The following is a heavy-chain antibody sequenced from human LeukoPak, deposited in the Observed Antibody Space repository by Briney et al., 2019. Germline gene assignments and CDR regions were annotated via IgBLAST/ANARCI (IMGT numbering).Heavy chain of an antibody. Sequence: PSETLSLTCTVSGGSISSYYWSWIRQPPGKGLEWIGYIYYSGSTNYNPSLKSRVTISVDTSKNQFSLKLSSVTAADTAVYYCARVFYYYDSSGYRLYGRYFDYWGQGTLVTVSS. CDR3: ARVFYYYDSSGYRLYGRYFDY. CDR1: GGSISSYY. V-gene: IGHV4-59*01. J-gene: IGHJ4*02. D-gene: IGHD3-22*01. CDR2: IYYSGST.